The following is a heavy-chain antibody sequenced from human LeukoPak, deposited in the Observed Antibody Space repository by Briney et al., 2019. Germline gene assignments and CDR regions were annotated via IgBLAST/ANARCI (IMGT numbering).Heavy chain of an antibody. CDR3: AKGDSSGRPYYFDY. J-gene: IGHJ4*02. CDR2: ISSSGGST. D-gene: IGHD6-19*01. V-gene: IGHV3-23*01. CDR1: GFTFSSYA. Sequence: GGSLRLSCAASGFTFSSYAMSWVRQAPGKGLEWVSAISSSGGSTYYADSVKGRFTISRDNSKNTLYLQVNSLRAEDTAVYYCAKGDSSGRPYYFDYWGQGTLVTVSS.